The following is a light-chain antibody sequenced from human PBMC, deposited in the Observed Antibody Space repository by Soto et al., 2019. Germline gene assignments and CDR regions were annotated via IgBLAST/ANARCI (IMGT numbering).Light chain of an antibody. CDR1: QGIGVY. Sequence: DIQMTQSPSSLSASLGDRVTITCRASQGIGVYLAWFQQKPGNVPRLLIYAASTLQSGIPSRFSGSGSGTDFTLTISSLQPEDVATYYCQKYNSAPLTFGGGTKVEIK. V-gene: IGKV1-27*01. CDR2: AAS. CDR3: QKYNSAPLT. J-gene: IGKJ4*01.